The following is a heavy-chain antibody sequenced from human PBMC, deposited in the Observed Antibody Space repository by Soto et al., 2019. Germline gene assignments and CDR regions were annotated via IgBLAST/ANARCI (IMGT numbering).Heavy chain of an antibody. CDR1: GFTFSNYW. D-gene: IGHD1-26*01. CDR2: IAYDEGAT. Sequence: EVQQVESGGGLVQPGGSLRLSCAASGFTFSNYWMHWIRQAPGKGLVWVSRIAYDEGATTYADSVKGRFTISRDNAKNTLYLQMNSLRAEDTAVYYCARGGGSHAHPPDYWGQGTLVTVSS. CDR3: ARGGGSHAHPPDY. V-gene: IGHV3-74*01. J-gene: IGHJ4*02.